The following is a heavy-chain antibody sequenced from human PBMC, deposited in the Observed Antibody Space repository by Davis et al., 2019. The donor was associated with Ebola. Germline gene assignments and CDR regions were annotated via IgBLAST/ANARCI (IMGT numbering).Heavy chain of an antibody. CDR1: GFTFSSYW. D-gene: IGHD2-15*01. Sequence: GESLKISCAASGFTFSSYWMSWVRQAPGKGLEWVANIKQDGSEKYYVDSVKGRFTISRDNAKNSLYLQMNSLRAEDTAVYYCARDERPPSDIVVVVAAPGAFDIWGQGTMVTVSS. CDR2: IKQDGSEK. CDR3: ARDERPPSDIVVVVAAPGAFDI. V-gene: IGHV3-7*03. J-gene: IGHJ3*02.